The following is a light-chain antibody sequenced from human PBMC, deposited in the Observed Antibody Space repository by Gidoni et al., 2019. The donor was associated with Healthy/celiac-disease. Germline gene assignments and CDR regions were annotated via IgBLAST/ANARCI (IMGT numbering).Light chain of an antibody. CDR3: MQALQTPLT. V-gene: IGKV2-28*01. Sequence: DIVMTQSPLSLPVTPGEPASISCRSSQSLLHSNGYNYLDWYLQKPGQSPQLLIYLCSNRASGVPDRFSGSGSGTDFTLKISRVEAEDVGVYYCMQALQTPLTFGGXTKVEIK. J-gene: IGKJ4*01. CDR2: LCS. CDR1: QSLLHSNGYNY.